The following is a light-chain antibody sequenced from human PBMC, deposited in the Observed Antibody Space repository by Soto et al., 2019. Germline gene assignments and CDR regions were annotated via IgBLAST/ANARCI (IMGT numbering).Light chain of an antibody. J-gene: IGKJ1*01. CDR2: GAS. CDR1: QSVSSN. V-gene: IGKV3-15*01. Sequence: EIVMTQSPATLSVSPGERATLSCRASQSVSSNLAWYQQKPGQTPRLLIYGASNRATGIPARFSGSGSGTEFTLTISSLQSEDFAVYYCLQYHYWWTFGQGTKVDI. CDR3: LQYHYWWT.